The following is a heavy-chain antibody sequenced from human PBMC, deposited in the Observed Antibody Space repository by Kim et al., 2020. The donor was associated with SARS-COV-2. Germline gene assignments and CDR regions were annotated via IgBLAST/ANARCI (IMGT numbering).Heavy chain of an antibody. V-gene: IGHV3-23*01. Sequence: GGSLRLSCAASGFTFSSYAMSWVRQAPGKGLEWVSAISGSGGSTYYADSVKGRFTISRDNSKNTLYLQMNSLRAEDTAVYYCAKSGSGSSLYYYYGVDVWGQGTTVTVSS. CDR2: ISGSGGST. J-gene: IGHJ6*02. CDR3: AKSGSGSSLYYYYGVDV. CDR1: GFTFSSYA. D-gene: IGHD3-10*01.